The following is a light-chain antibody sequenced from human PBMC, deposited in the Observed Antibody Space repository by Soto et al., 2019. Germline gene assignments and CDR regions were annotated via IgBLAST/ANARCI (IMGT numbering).Light chain of an antibody. CDR2: GAS. CDR1: QAISNY. J-gene: IGKJ1*01. Sequence: DIQMTQSPSSLSASVGDRVTITCRASQAISNYLAWYQQKPGKVPKLLIYGASTLQSGVPSRFSGSGSGTDFTLTISSLQPEDVATYYCQKYNSVPWTFGQGTKVAFK. V-gene: IGKV1-27*01. CDR3: QKYNSVPWT.